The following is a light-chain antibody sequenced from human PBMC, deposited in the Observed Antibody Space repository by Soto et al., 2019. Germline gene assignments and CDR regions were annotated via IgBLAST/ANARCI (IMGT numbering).Light chain of an antibody. CDR2: AAS. CDR3: QQLDSYPYT. Sequence: DIQLTQSPSFLSASVGDRVTITCRASRGIRSYLAWFQQIPGKPPKLVIYAASTLQPGVPSRFSGGGSGTEFTLTISSLQPEDFATYYCQQLDSYPYTFGQGTKLEIK. J-gene: IGKJ2*01. V-gene: IGKV1-9*01. CDR1: RGIRSY.